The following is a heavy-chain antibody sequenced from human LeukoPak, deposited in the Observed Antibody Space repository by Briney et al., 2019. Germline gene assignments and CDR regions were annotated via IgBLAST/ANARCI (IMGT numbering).Heavy chain of an antibody. CDR2: ISAYNGNT. V-gene: IGHV1-18*01. CDR1: GYTFTTYG. J-gene: IGHJ4*02. D-gene: IGHD6-13*01. CDR3: ARGRIAADSFDY. Sequence: ASVKVSCKASGYTFTTYGISWVRQAPGQGLEWMGWISAYNGNTNYAQKLQGRVTMTTDTSTSTAYMEVRSLRSEDTAVYYCARGRIAADSFDYWGQGTLVTVSS.